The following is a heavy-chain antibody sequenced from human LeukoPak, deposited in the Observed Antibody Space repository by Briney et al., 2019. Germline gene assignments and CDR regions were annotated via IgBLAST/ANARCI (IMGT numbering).Heavy chain of an antibody. D-gene: IGHD2-15*01. CDR3: ARSRGAYGAYCSGGSCYPNGGHWFDP. J-gene: IGHJ5*02. CDR2: IYYSRGNT. Sequence: SETLSLTCTVPGTSISSSSYYWGWIRQPPGKGLEWIGSIYYSRGNTYYNPSLKSRVTISVDTSKNQFSLKLSSVTAADTAVYYCARSRGAYGAYCSGGSCYPNGGHWFDPWGQGTLITVSS. V-gene: IGHV4-39*01. CDR1: GTSISSSSYY.